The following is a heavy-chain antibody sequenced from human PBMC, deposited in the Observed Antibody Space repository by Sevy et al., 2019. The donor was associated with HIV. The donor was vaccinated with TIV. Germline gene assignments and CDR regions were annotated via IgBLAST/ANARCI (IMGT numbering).Heavy chain of an antibody. D-gene: IGHD3-22*01. J-gene: IGHJ4*02. V-gene: IGHV3-49*03. Sequence: GGSLRLSCTGSGFTFGDYAMSWFRQAPGMGLEWVGSIRSKDYGGATEYAASVKGRFTISRDDSKSIADLQMNSLKTEETAVYYCTRGYYYDSSGYSDYWGQGTLVTVSS. CDR2: IRSKDYGGAT. CDR1: GFTFGDYA. CDR3: TRGYYYDSSGYSDY.